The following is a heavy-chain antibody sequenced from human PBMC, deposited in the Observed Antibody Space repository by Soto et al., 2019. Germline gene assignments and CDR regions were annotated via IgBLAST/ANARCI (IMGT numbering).Heavy chain of an antibody. J-gene: IGHJ3*02. Sequence: SETLSLTCTVSGGSISSSRCHWCWIRQPPGKGLEWIASIKYSGTTFYNPSLKSRVTLSVDTSKNQFALKLSSVTAAETAVYYCAIHWITGSYCDAFAIWGQGTMVTGS. CDR2: IKYSGTT. D-gene: IGHD1-26*01. CDR3: AIHWITGSYCDAFAI. CDR1: GGSISSSRCH. V-gene: IGHV4-39*01.